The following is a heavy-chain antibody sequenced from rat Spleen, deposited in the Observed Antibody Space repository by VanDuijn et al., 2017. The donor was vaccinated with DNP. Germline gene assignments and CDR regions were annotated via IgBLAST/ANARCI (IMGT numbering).Heavy chain of an antibody. Sequence: QVQLKESGPGLVQPSQTLSLTCTVSGFSLTSNSVHWIRQPPGKGLEWVGVIWSGGRTDYNSALKSRLSISRDTTKSQVFLKMNSLQTEDTAIYFCTSAEDAWGQGTSVTVSS. V-gene: IGHV2-1*01. CDR3: TSAEDA. CDR1: GFSLTSNS. CDR2: IWSGGRT. J-gene: IGHJ4*01.